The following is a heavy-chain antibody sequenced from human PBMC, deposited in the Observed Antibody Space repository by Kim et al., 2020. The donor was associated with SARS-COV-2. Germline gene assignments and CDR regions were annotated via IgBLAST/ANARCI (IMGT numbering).Heavy chain of an antibody. V-gene: IGHV4-59*13. Sequence: SETLSLTCTVSGGSISSYYWSWIRQPPGKGLEWIGYIYYSGSTNYNPSLKSRVTISVDTSKNQFSLKLSSVTAGDTAVYYCARGDQHYYYGMDVWGQGTTVTVYS. CDR2: IYYSGST. CDR1: GGSISSYY. CDR3: ARGDQHYYYGMDV. J-gene: IGHJ6*02.